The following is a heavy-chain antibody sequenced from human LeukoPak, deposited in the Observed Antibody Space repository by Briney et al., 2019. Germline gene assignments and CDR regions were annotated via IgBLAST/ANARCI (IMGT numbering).Heavy chain of an antibody. V-gene: IGHV4-59*01. D-gene: IGHD3-16*01. CDR1: GGSISSYY. CDR3: ARNPEGRLRGRHFDY. J-gene: IGHJ4*02. CDR2: IYYSGST. Sequence: SEILSLTCTVSGGSISSYYWSWIRQPPGKGLEWIGYIYYSGSTNYNPPLKSRVTISVDTSKNQFSLKLSSVTAADTAVYYCARNPEGRLRGRHFDYWGQGTLVTVSS.